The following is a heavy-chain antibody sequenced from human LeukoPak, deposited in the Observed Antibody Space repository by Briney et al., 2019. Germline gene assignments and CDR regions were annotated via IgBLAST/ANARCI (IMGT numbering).Heavy chain of an antibody. D-gene: IGHD6-6*01. CDR1: GFTFDDHG. Sequence: GGSLRLSCAASGFTFDDHGLCWVRQAPGKGLEWVSAINWNGGSTGYADSVKGRFTISRDNAKNSLYLQMNSLRVEDTALYYCARDRWGVEYSSSPLDYWGQGTLVTVSS. J-gene: IGHJ4*02. CDR3: ARDRWGVEYSSSPLDY. V-gene: IGHV3-20*04. CDR2: INWNGGST.